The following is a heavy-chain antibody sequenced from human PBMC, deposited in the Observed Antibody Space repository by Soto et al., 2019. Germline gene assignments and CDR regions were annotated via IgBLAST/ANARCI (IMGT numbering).Heavy chain of an antibody. CDR2: ISYDGSNK. CDR3: ARYSGKYQGPIDY. Sequence: QVQLVESGGGVVQPGRSLRLSCAASGFTFSHYGIHWVRQAPGKGLEWLAVISYDGSNKHYADFVKGRFTVSRDNSKYTLYLQMNSLRAEDTAVYFCARYSGKYQGPIDYWGQGTLVTVSS. J-gene: IGHJ4*02. D-gene: IGHD1-26*01. CDR1: GFTFSHYG. V-gene: IGHV3-30*03.